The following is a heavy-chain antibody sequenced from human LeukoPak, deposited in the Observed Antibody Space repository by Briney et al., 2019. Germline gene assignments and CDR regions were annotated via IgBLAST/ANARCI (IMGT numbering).Heavy chain of an antibody. Sequence: SVKVSCKASGYTFTGYYIHWVRQAPGQGLEWMGGIIPIFGTANYAQKFQGRVTITADESTSTAYMELSSLRSEDTAVYYCARNRYQLLYLDYWGQGTLVTVSS. CDR1: GYTFTGYY. D-gene: IGHD2-2*01. J-gene: IGHJ4*02. CDR3: ARNRYQLLYLDY. CDR2: IIPIFGTA. V-gene: IGHV1-69*13.